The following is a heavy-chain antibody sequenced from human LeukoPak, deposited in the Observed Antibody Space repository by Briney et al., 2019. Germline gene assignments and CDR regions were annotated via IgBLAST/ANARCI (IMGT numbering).Heavy chain of an antibody. CDR3: ARGERQLWSYYFDY. V-gene: IGHV4-34*01. D-gene: IGHD5-18*01. J-gene: IGHJ4*02. CDR1: GGSFSGYY. Sequence: PSETLSLTCAVYGGSFSGYYWSWIRQPPGKGLEGVGEINHSGSTNYNPSLKSRVTISVDTSKNQFSLKLSSVTAADTAVYYCARGERQLWSYYFDYWGQGTLVTVSS. CDR2: INHSGST.